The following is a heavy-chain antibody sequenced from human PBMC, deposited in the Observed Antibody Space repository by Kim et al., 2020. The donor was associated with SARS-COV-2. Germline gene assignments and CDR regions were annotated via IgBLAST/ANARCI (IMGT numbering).Heavy chain of an antibody. CDR3: AAGGQWLVQYYDYYGMDV. J-gene: IGHJ6*02. V-gene: IGHV3-30*03. Sequence: KGRLTISRDNTKNTLYLQMNSRRAEDTAVYYCAAGGQWLVQYYDYYGMDVWGQGTTVTVSS. D-gene: IGHD6-19*01.